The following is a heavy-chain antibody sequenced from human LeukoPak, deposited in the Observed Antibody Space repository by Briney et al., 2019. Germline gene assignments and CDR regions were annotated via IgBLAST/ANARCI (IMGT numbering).Heavy chain of an antibody. CDR1: GGTFSSYA. CDR3: ASKEVKGTHYYYYYMDV. Sequence: SVKVSCKASGGTFSSYAISWVRQAPGQGLEWMGGIIPIFGTANYAQKFQGRVTITADKSTSTAYMELSSLRSEDTAVYYCASKEVKGTHYYYYYMDVWGKGTTVTVSS. D-gene: IGHD3-10*01. CDR2: IIPIFGTA. J-gene: IGHJ6*03. V-gene: IGHV1-69*06.